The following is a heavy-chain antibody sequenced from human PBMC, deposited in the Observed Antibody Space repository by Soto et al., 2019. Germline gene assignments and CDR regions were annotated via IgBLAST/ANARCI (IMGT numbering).Heavy chain of an antibody. CDR1: GGTFSSYA. J-gene: IGHJ4*02. D-gene: IGHD4-17*01. CDR3: ARPPSTVTTLQPFDY. V-gene: IGHV1-69*13. CDR2: IIPIFGTA. Sequence: SVKVSCKASGGTFSSYAISWVRQAPGQGLEWMGGIIPIFGTANYAQKFQGRVTITADESTSTAYMELSSLRSEDTAVYYCARPPSTVTTLQPFDYLGQGALVTVSS.